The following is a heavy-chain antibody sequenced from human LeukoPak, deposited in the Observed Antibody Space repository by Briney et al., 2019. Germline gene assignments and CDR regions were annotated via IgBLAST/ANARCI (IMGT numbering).Heavy chain of an antibody. Sequence: GASVKVSCKASGYTFTGYYMHWVRQAPGQGLEWMGRINPNSGGTNYAPKFQGRAPMTRDTSISTAYMELSRLRSDDTAVYYCARLVSAVRYFDLWGRGTLVTVSS. V-gene: IGHV1-2*06. CDR2: INPNSGGT. CDR1: GYTFTGYY. D-gene: IGHD2-21*02. CDR3: ARLVSAVRYFDL. J-gene: IGHJ2*01.